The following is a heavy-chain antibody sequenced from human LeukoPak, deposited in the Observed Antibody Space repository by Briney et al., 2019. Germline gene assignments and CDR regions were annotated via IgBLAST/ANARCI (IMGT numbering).Heavy chain of an antibody. Sequence: ASVKVSCKASGYTFTDYYIHWVRQAPGQGLEWMGWINPNSGGTKYARRFQGRVTMTRDASISTAYTELSSLRSDDTAVYYCARVVDGYNYGAFDIWGQGTVVTVS. J-gene: IGHJ3*02. CDR1: GYTFTDYY. CDR3: ARVVDGYNYGAFDI. CDR2: INPNSGGT. V-gene: IGHV1-2*02. D-gene: IGHD5-24*01.